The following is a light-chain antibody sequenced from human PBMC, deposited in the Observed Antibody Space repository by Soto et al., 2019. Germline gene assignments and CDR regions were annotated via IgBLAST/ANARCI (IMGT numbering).Light chain of an antibody. CDR3: SSYADTNNLV. CDR2: GNS. Sequence: QSVLTQPPSVSGAPGQRVTISCTGSSSNIGAGYDVHWYQQLPGTAPKLLIYGNSNRPSGVPDRFSGSKSGNTASLTVSGLQAEDEADYYCSSYADTNNLVFGGGTKLTVL. CDR1: SSNIGAGYD. J-gene: IGLJ2*01. V-gene: IGLV1-40*01.